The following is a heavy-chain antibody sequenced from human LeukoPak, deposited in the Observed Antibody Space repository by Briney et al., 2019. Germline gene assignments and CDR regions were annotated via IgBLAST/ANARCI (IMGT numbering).Heavy chain of an antibody. D-gene: IGHD3-3*01. Sequence: SETLSLTCTVSGGSISSYYWGWIRQPPGKGLEWIGSIYHSGSTYYNPSLKSRVTISVDTSKNQFSLKLSSVTAADTAVYYCARRPITIFGVVTAFDIWGQGTMVTVSS. CDR2: IYHSGST. CDR3: ARRPITIFGVVTAFDI. CDR1: GGSISSYY. J-gene: IGHJ3*02. V-gene: IGHV4-38-2*02.